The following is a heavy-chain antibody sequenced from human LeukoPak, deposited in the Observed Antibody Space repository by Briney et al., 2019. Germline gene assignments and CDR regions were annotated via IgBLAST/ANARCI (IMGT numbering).Heavy chain of an antibody. V-gene: IGHV4-34*01. CDR3: ARDPDY. CDR2: INHSGNT. Sequence: SETLSLTCAVFGGSFSGYYWSWIRQPPGKGLEWIGEINHSGNTNYNPSLKSRVTISVDTSKNQFSLKLSSVTAADTAVYCCARDPDYWGQGTLVTVSS. CDR1: GGSFSGYY. J-gene: IGHJ4*02.